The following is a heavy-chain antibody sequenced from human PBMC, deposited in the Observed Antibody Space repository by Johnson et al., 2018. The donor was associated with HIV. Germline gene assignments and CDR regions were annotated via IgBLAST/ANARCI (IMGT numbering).Heavy chain of an antibody. V-gene: IGHV3-30-3*01. Sequence: VQLVESGGGVAQPGRSLRLSCAASGFTFSTYAFHWVRPAPGKGLDWVAVISYDGSNKYYADSVTGRFTISRDNAKNSRYLQMNSLRAEDTALYYCAKDVNWGLGGAFDIWGQGTMVTVSS. CDR1: GFTFSTYA. CDR2: ISYDGSNK. CDR3: AKDVNWGLGGAFDI. J-gene: IGHJ3*02. D-gene: IGHD7-27*01.